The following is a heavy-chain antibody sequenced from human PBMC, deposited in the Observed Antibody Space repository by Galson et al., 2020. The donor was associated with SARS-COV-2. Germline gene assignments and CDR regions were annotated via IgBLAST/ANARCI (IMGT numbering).Heavy chain of an antibody. D-gene: IGHD3-3*01. V-gene: IGHV3-7*03. J-gene: IGHJ5*02. Sequence: GGSLRLSCAASGFTFSSYWMSWVRQAPGKGLEWVANIKQDGSEKYYVDSVKGRFTISRDNAKNSLYLQMNSLRAEDTAVYYCARVGDDFWSGYGWFDRWGQGTLVTVSS. CDR3: ARVGDDFWSGYGWFDR. CDR1: GFTFSSYW. CDR2: IKQDGSEK.